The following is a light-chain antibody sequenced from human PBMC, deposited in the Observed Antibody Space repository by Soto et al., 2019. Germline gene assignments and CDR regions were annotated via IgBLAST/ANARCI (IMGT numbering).Light chain of an antibody. CDR2: DAS. CDR1: QDITNY. CDR3: QQYGDSPWT. J-gene: IGKJ1*01. Sequence: DIQMTQSPSSLSASVGDRVTITCQASQDITNYLHWFQQKPGKAPKLLIYDASNLETGVPSRFSGSGSGTDFTFTISSLQPEDIATYYCQQYGDSPWTFGQGTKVEI. V-gene: IGKV1-33*01.